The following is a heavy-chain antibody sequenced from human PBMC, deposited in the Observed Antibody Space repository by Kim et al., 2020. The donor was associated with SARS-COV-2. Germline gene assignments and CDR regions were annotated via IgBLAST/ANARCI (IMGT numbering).Heavy chain of an antibody. V-gene: IGHV3-33*01. CDR2: IWYDGSNK. D-gene: IGHD2-2*01. CDR1: GFTFSSYG. Sequence: GGSLRLSCAASGFTFSSYGMHWVRQAPGKGLEWVAVIWYDGSNKYYADSVKGRFTISRDNSKNTLYLQMNSLRAEDTAVYYCARGYCSSTSCYLRGYYMDVWGKGTTVTVSS. CDR3: ARGYCSSTSCYLRGYYMDV. J-gene: IGHJ6*03.